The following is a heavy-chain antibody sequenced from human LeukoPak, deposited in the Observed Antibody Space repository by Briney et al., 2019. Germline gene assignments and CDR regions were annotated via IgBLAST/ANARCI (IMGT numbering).Heavy chain of an antibody. V-gene: IGHV5-51*01. J-gene: IGHJ4*02. D-gene: IGHD4-23*01. Sequence: GESLKISCKASGYSFTDYWIVWVRQMPGKGLEWMEAIYPGDSDTRYSPSLDGQVTISADKSVSTTYLQWSSLQASDTAMYYCAKPSRRFRGTSEDFWGQGTLVTVSS. CDR3: AKPSRRFRGTSEDF. CDR2: IYPGDSDT. CDR1: GYSFTDYW.